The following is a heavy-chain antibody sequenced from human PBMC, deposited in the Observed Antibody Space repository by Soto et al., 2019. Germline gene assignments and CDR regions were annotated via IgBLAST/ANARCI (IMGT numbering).Heavy chain of an antibody. J-gene: IGHJ4*02. Sequence: EASVKVSCKASGYTFTSYGISWVRQAPGQGLEWMGWISAYNGNTNYAQKLQGRVIMTTDTSTSTAYMELRSLRSDDTAVYYCARDGGVLRFLEWSQAPYYFDYWGQGTLVTVSS. CDR3: ARDGGVLRFLEWSQAPYYFDY. CDR1: GYTFTSYG. D-gene: IGHD3-3*01. V-gene: IGHV1-18*01. CDR2: ISAYNGNT.